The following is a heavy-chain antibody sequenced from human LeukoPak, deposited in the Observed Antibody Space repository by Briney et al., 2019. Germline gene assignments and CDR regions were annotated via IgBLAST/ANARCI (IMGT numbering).Heavy chain of an antibody. CDR2: ISGSGGSA. CDR1: GFTFSNYA. V-gene: IGHV3-23*01. Sequence: PGGSLRLSCAASGFTFSNYALNWVRQAPGKGLEWVSSISGSGGSADYADSVQGRFTISRDNSKNTLYLQMNSLRAEDTAVYYCASQEGPYCSGGTCYVGFEYWGQGTLVTVSS. CDR3: ASQEGPYCSGGTCYVGFEY. J-gene: IGHJ4*02. D-gene: IGHD2-15*01.